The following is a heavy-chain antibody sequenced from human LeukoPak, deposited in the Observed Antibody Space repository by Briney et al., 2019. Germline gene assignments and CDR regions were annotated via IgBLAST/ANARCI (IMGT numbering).Heavy chain of an antibody. J-gene: IGHJ3*02. CDR3: ARDLRYFDRFSDASDI. D-gene: IGHD3-9*01. Sequence: ASVKVSFKASGYTFTSYYMHWVRQGPGQGLEWMGWINPNSGGTNYAQKFQGRVTMTRDTAISTAYMELSRLRSDDTAVYYCARDLRYFDRFSDASDIWGQGTMVTVSS. CDR2: INPNSGGT. CDR1: GYTFTSYY. V-gene: IGHV1-2*02.